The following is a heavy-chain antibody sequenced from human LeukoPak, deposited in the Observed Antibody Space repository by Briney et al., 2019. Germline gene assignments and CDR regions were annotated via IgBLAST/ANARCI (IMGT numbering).Heavy chain of an antibody. Sequence: KSSETLSLTCAVSGYSISSGYYWGWMRQPPRKGLEWIGSIYHSGSTYYNPSLKSRVTISVDTSKSPFSLKLSSVTAADTAVYYCARLIISYGRFDYWGQGTLVTVSS. J-gene: IGHJ4*02. CDR2: IYHSGST. D-gene: IGHD4-17*01. CDR3: ARLIISYGRFDY. CDR1: GYSISSGYY. V-gene: IGHV4-38-2*01.